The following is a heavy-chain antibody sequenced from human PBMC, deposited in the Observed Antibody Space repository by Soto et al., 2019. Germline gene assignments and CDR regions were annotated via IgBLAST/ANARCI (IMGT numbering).Heavy chain of an antibody. Sequence: QVQLQESGPGLVKPSETLSLTGSVSGGSISNHSWTWIRQPPGKGLEWIGYIYYNGNTTYNPSLKSRVTMSVDTSRNQISLKLTTVTAADTAVYYCTRANWYSEYWGQGTLVTVSS. V-gene: IGHV4-59*11. CDR1: GGSISNHS. D-gene: IGHD7-27*01. CDR3: TRANWYSEY. J-gene: IGHJ4*02. CDR2: IYYNGNT.